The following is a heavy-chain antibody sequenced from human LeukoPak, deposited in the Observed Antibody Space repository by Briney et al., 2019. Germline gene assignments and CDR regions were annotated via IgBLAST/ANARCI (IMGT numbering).Heavy chain of an antibody. J-gene: IGHJ4*02. CDR1: GFTFSSYW. D-gene: IGHD1-26*01. CDR3: VRHTRRSPGDY. V-gene: IGHV3-7*01. CDR2: IRDDGSDK. Sequence: GGSLRLSCAASGFTFSSYWMTWVRQASGKGLEWMANIRDDGSDKYYVDSVKGRFTISRDNAQNTLLLQMDSLRVEDTAVYYCVRHTRRSPGDYWGQGTLVTVST.